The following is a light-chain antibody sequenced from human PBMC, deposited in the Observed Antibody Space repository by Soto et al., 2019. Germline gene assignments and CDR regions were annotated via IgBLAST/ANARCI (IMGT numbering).Light chain of an antibody. Sequence: EIVLTQSPGTLSLSPGERATLSCRASQSVSSSYLAWYQQKPGQAHRLLIYGASSRATGIPDRFSGSGSGQDFTITISRLEPEDFAVYSCQQYGSSPPITFGQGTRLVIK. J-gene: IGKJ5*01. V-gene: IGKV3-20*01. CDR2: GAS. CDR1: QSVSSSY. CDR3: QQYGSSPPIT.